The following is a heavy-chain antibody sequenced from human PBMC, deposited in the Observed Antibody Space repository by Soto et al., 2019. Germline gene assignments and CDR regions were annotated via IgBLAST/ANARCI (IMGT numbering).Heavy chain of an antibody. J-gene: IGHJ4*02. CDR1: GFTFSSYA. CDR3: APQFVDTAMANFDY. D-gene: IGHD5-18*01. Sequence: GGSLRLSCAASGFTFSSYAMSWVRQAPGKGLEWVSAISGSGSSTYYADSVKGRFTISRDNSKNTLYLQMNSLRAEDTAVYYCAPQFVDTAMANFDYWGQGTLVTVSS. V-gene: IGHV3-23*01. CDR2: ISGSGSST.